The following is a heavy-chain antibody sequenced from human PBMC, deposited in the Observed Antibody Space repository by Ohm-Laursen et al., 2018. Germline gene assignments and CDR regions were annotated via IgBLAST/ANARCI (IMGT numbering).Heavy chain of an antibody. J-gene: IGHJ5*01. V-gene: IGHV3-43*01. Sequence: SLRLSCTASGFTFTEYTMQWVRQSPGKGLEWVSLINWNGDTTYYAYSVKGRFIISRDNSKNSLHLQMYSLRIEDTGVYYCVKEGGTMYFDSWGQGTLVTVSP. CDR3: VKEGGTMYFDS. D-gene: IGHD2-15*01. CDR2: INWNGDTT. CDR1: GFTFTEYT.